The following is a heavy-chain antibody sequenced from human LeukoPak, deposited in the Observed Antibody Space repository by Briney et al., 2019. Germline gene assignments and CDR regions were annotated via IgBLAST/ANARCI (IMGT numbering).Heavy chain of an antibody. V-gene: IGHV3-30*01. CDR3: GRQVAPGQWLVNL. J-gene: IGHJ5*02. Sequence: GGSLRLSCVASGFTFGNYAIHWVRRPPGKGLEWVAVMSTDGSLQYYANSVKGRFTISGDNYKSTLFLQMNSLSAADTAVYYCGRQVAPGQWLVNLWGQGTLVTVSS. D-gene: IGHD6-19*01. CDR1: GFTFGNYA. CDR2: MSTDGSLQ.